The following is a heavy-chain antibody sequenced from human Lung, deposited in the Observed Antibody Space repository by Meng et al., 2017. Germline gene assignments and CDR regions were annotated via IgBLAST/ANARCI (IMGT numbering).Heavy chain of an antibody. CDR2: ISHSGST. D-gene: IGHD2-15*01. CDR1: GGSISSGGYS. V-gene: IGHV4-30-2*01. J-gene: IGHJ4*02. Sequence: QLQLQESGSGLVKPSQTLSLTCVVPGGSISSGGYSWIWIRQPPGKGLEWIGYISHSGSTYYNPSLKNRVTISVDRSKNQFSLRLTSVTAADTAVYSCARSGYCSGSSCYGSFDSWGQGTLVTVSS. CDR3: ARSGYCSGSSCYGSFDS.